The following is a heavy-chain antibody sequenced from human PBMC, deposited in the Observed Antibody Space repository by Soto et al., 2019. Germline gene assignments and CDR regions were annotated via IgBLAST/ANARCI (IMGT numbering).Heavy chain of an antibody. Sequence: PSETLSLTCAVYGGSFSGYYWSWIRQPPGKGLEWIGEINHSGSTNYNPSLKSRVTISVDTSKNQFSLKLSSVTAADTAVYYCARLKGYYWRGAFDIWGQGTMVT. V-gene: IGHV4-34*01. J-gene: IGHJ3*02. D-gene: IGHD3-22*01. CDR2: INHSGST. CDR1: GGSFSGYY. CDR3: ARLKGYYWRGAFDI.